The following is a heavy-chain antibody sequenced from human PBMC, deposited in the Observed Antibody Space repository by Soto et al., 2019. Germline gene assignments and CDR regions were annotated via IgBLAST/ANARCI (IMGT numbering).Heavy chain of an antibody. J-gene: IGHJ4*02. CDR3: ARDRGYDILTGYYKGGNYFDY. Sequence: QVQLVQSGAEVKKPGSSVKVSCKASGGTFSSYAISWVRQAPGQGLEGMGGIIPIFGTANYAQKFQGRVTITADESTSTAYMELSSLRSEDTAVYYCARDRGYDILTGYYKGGNYFDYWGQGTLVTVSS. V-gene: IGHV1-69*01. CDR1: GGTFSSYA. CDR2: IIPIFGTA. D-gene: IGHD3-9*01.